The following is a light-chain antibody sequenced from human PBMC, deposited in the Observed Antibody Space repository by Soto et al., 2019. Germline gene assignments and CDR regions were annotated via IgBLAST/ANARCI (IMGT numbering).Light chain of an antibody. V-gene: IGKV1-39*01. CDR2: AAS. Sequence: DLQMTQSPASLSAYVGDRVTITCRASQSISSYLNWYQQKPGKAPKLRIYAASSLQSGVPSRFSGGGSGTDFTLTTNSLHPEDFATHYCQQSYSTLATFGPGTKVDIK. CDR1: QSISSY. CDR3: QQSYSTLAT. J-gene: IGKJ3*01.